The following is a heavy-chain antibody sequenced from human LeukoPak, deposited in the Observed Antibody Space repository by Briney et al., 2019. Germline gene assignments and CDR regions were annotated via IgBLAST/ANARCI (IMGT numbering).Heavy chain of an antibody. CDR2: INHSGGA. CDR3: ARVPLRFLEPFDY. V-gene: IGHV4-34*01. Sequence: PSETLSLTCAVYGGSLIGYYWSWIRQPPGKGLEWIGEINHSGGANYNPSLKSRVTISADTSKSQFSLKLGSVTAADTAVYYCARVPLRFLEPFDYWGQGTLVTVSS. CDR1: GGSLIGYY. J-gene: IGHJ4*02. D-gene: IGHD3-3*01.